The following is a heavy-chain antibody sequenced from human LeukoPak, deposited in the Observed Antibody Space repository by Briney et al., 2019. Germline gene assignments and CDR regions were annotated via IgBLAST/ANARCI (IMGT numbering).Heavy chain of an antibody. CDR2: ISGSSSYI. CDR1: GFTFSTYN. D-gene: IGHD4-17*01. V-gene: IGHV3-21*01. J-gene: IGHJ4*02. CDR3: ARENYGKRDY. Sequence: GGSLRLSCAASGFTFSTYNMNWVRQAPGKGLEWVSSISGSSSYIYYADSVKGRSSISRDNAKNSLYLQMNSLRAEDTAVYYCARENYGKRDYWGQGTLVTVSS.